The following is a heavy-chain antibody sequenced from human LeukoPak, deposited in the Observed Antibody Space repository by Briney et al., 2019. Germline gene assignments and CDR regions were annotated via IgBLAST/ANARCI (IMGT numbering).Heavy chain of an antibody. Sequence: GGSLRLSCAASGFSVSSHYMSWVRQPPGKGLEWVSVIYTGDSTYYADSVRGRFTISRDTSENTLYLQMNNLRVEDTAVYYCARDVALLWFREFPDSPPGFVWGKGTTVIVSS. CDR1: GFSVSSHY. V-gene: IGHV3-53*01. D-gene: IGHD3-10*01. CDR2: IYTGDST. CDR3: ARDVALLWFREFPDSPPGFV. J-gene: IGHJ6*04.